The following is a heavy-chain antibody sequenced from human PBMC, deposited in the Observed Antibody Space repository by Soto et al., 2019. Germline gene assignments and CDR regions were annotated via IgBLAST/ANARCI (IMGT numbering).Heavy chain of an antibody. CDR2: INFSGGST. J-gene: IGHJ4*02. CDR3: ARASYHLRPILDY. V-gene: IGHV1-46*03. Sequence: QVQLVQSGAEVKKPGASVKVSCKASGHTFTSYYMHWVRQAPGQGLEWMGIINFSGGSTSYAQKFQVRVTMTRDTYTGTVYMDLSSLRSEDTAVYYCARASYHLRPILDYWGQGTLVTVSS. D-gene: IGHD2-2*01. CDR1: GHTFTSYY.